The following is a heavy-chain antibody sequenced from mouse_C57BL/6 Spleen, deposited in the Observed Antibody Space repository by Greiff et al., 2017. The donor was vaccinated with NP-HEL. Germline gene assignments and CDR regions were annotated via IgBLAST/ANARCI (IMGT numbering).Heavy chain of an antibody. CDR1: GFTFTDYY. Sequence: EVMLVESGGGLVQPGGSLSLSCAASGFTFTDYYMSWVRQPPGKALEWLGFIRNKANGYTTEYSASVKGRFTISRDNSQSILYLQMNALRAEDSATYYCARYESYDGYPYFDYWGQGTTLTVSS. CDR2: IRNKANGYTT. D-gene: IGHD2-3*01. CDR3: ARYESYDGYPYFDY. J-gene: IGHJ2*01. V-gene: IGHV7-3*01.